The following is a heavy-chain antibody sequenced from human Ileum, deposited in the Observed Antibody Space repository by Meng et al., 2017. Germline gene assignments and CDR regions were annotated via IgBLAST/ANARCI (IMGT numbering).Heavy chain of an antibody. Sequence: PQDTGPALVKPVETLALTCAVSGDFISSGNWWNWVRQPPGKGLEWIGEIFHGGTTNYNPSLKNRVTLLMDKSKNQFSLQLTSVTAADTAVFYCARGIGDIRVGFDYWGQGILVTVSS. CDR2: IFHGGTT. D-gene: IGHD5-12*01. CDR3: ARGIGDIRVGFDY. V-gene: IGHV4-4*02. J-gene: IGHJ4*02. CDR1: GDFISSGNW.